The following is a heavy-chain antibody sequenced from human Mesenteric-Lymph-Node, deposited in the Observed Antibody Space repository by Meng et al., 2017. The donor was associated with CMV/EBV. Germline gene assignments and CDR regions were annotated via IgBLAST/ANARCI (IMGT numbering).Heavy chain of an antibody. CDR1: GGSISSSSYY. D-gene: IGHD6-19*01. J-gene: IGHJ4*02. CDR3: ARDYSSGWLDY. CDR2: IYYSGST. V-gene: IGHV4-39*07. Sequence: SETLSLTCTVSGGSISSSSYYWGWIRQPPGKGLEWIGSIYYSGSTYYNPSLKSRVTISVDTSKNQFSLKLSSVTAADTAVYYCARDYSSGWLDYWGQGTLVTVSS.